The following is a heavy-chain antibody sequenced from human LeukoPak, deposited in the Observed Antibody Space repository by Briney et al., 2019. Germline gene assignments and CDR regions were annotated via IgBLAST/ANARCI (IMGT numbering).Heavy chain of an antibody. J-gene: IGHJ4*02. V-gene: IGHV3-21*01. D-gene: IGHD5-24*01. CDR3: ATEMATINY. Sequence: GGSLRLSCAASGFTFSSYSMNWVRQAPGNGLEWVSSISSSSSYIYYADSVKGRFTISRDNAKNSLYLQMNSLRAEDTAVYYCATEMATINYWGQGTLVTVSS. CDR1: GFTFSSYS. CDR2: ISSSSSYI.